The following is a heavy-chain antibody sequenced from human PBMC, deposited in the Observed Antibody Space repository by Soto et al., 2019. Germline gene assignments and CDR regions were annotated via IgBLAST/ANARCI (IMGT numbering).Heavy chain of an antibody. CDR2: INPNSGGT. CDR1: GYTFTGYY. Sequence: ASVKVSCKASGYTFTGYYMHWVRQAPGQGLEWMGWINPNSGGTNYAQKFQGRVTMTRDTSISTAYMDLSRLRSDDTAFYFCPMPPGAVLYWCPGLLVTLFS. CDR3: PMPPGAVLY. J-gene: IGHJ4*02. V-gene: IGHV1-2*02.